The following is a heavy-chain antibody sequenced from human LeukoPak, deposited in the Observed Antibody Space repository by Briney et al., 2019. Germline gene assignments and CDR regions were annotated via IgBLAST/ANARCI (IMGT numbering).Heavy chain of an antibody. Sequence: PSETLSLTCTASGGSTSSGSYYWSWIRQPAGKGLEWIGRIYTSGSTNYNPSLKSRVTISVDTSKNQFSLKLSSVTAADTAVYYCARASGIAARSGPYYYYYMDVWGKGTTVTVSS. V-gene: IGHV4-61*02. CDR2: IYTSGST. J-gene: IGHJ6*03. CDR1: GGSTSSGSYY. D-gene: IGHD6-6*01. CDR3: ARASGIAARSGPYYYYYMDV.